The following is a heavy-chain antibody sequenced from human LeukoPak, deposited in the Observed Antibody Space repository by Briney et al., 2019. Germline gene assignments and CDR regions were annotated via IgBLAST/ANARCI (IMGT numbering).Heavy chain of an antibody. V-gene: IGHV3-15*01. CDR2: IRSKVNGGTT. Sequence: GGSLRLSCAASGFAFSNAWMSWVRQAPGKGLEWVGRIRSKVNGGTTDYAAPVKGRFTISRDDSINTMYLQMNSLRTEDTALYDCAKDDPYTGGLSLIYWGPGTLVTVSS. CDR3: AKDDPYTGGLSLIY. CDR1: GFAFSNAW. D-gene: IGHD6-19*01. J-gene: IGHJ4*02.